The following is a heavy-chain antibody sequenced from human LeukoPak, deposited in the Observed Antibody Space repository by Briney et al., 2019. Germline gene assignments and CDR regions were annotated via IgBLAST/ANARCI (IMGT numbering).Heavy chain of an antibody. CDR1: GGSISSSRYY. Sequence: SETLSLTCTVSGGSISSSRYYWGWIRQPPGKGLEWIGSFYYSGSTYYNPSLKSRVTISVDTSKNQFSLKVSSVTAADTAVYYCATPASGLREAPLDYWGQGTLVTVSS. J-gene: IGHJ4*02. D-gene: IGHD3-16*01. CDR2: FYYSGST. V-gene: IGHV4-39*01. CDR3: ATPASGLREAPLDY.